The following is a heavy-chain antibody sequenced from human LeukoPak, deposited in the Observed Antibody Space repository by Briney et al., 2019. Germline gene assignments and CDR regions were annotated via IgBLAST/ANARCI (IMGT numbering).Heavy chain of an antibody. CDR2: IFYSGST. J-gene: IGHJ2*01. V-gene: IGHV4-59*02. CDR1: GGSVTSYY. CDR3: ARDTGRGEGISWCRGWYFDI. D-gene: IGHD6-13*01. Sequence: SETLSLTCTVAGGSVTSYYWSWIRQPPGKGLEWIGYIFYSGSTNYNSSLKSRVTISVDTSKNQFSLNLRSVTAADTALYYCARDTGRGEGISWCRGWYFDIWGRGTLVTVSS.